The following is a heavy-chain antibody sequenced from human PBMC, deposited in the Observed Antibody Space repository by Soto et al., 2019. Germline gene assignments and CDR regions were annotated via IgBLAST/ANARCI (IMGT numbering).Heavy chain of an antibody. Sequence: ASVKVSCKASGYTFTSYYMHWVRQAPGQGLEWMGIINPSGGSTTYAQKFQGRVTMTRDTSTYTVYMELSSLRSEDTAVYYCARGGYYFDSSRYRGIDAFDIWGQGTMVTVSS. CDR1: GYTFTSYY. CDR2: INPSGGST. J-gene: IGHJ3*02. CDR3: ARGGYYFDSSRYRGIDAFDI. D-gene: IGHD3-22*01. V-gene: IGHV1-46*01.